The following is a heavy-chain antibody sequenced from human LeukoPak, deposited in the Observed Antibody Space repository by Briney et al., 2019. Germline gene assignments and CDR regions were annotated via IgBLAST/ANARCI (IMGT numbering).Heavy chain of an antibody. V-gene: IGHV1-2*02. CDR1: GYTFTGYY. Sequence: ASVKVSCKASGYTFTGYYIHWVRQAPGQGREWMGWINPNSGGTNSAQKFQGRVTMTRDTSISTAYMELSRLRSDDTAVYYCAREVYSGYDSFGYWGQGTLVTVSS. J-gene: IGHJ4*02. D-gene: IGHD5-12*01. CDR3: AREVYSGYDSFGY. CDR2: INPNSGGT.